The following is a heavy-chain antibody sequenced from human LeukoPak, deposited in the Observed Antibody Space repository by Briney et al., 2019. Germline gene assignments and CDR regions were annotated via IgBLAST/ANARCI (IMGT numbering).Heavy chain of an antibody. Sequence: GGSLRLSCAASGFTFDDYAMHWVRQAPGKGLEWVSYSSSSGSGLYADSVKGRFTISRDNAKNSVYLQMNSLRAEDTAVYYCTRDWGFPFWGLGTLVTVSS. CDR1: GFTFDDYA. CDR2: SSSSGSG. D-gene: IGHD3-16*01. V-gene: IGHV3-48*03. J-gene: IGHJ4*02. CDR3: TRDWGFPF.